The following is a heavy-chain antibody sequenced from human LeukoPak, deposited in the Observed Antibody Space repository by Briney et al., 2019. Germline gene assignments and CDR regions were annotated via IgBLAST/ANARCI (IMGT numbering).Heavy chain of an antibody. Sequence: GGALRLSCAASGFTFSSYAMHWVRQAPGKGLEYVSAISSNGGSTYYANSVKGRFTISRDNSKNTLYLQMGSLRAEDMAVYYCARELLGAFDIWGQGTMVTVSS. V-gene: IGHV3-64*01. D-gene: IGHD1-26*01. CDR2: ISSNGGST. J-gene: IGHJ3*02. CDR1: GFTFSSYA. CDR3: ARELLGAFDI.